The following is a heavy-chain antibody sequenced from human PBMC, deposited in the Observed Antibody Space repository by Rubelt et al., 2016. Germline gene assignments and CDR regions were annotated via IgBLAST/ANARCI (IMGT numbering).Heavy chain of an antibody. V-gene: IGHV1-24*01. CDR2: FDPEDGET. Sequence: QVQLVQSGAEVKKPGASVKVSCKASGYTFTSYAMHWVRQAPGQRLEWMGGFDPEDGETIYAQKFQGRGTMTEDTSTDTAYMELSSLRSEDTAVYYCATGYYYDSSGYRGNFDYWGQGTLVTVSS. CDR1: GYTFTSYA. D-gene: IGHD3-22*01. CDR3: ATGYYYDSSGYRGNFDY. J-gene: IGHJ4*02.